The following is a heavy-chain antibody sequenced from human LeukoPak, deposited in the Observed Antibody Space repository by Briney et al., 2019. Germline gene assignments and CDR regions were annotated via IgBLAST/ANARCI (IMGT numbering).Heavy chain of an antibody. CDR1: GFTFSSYG. J-gene: IGHJ4*02. V-gene: IGHV3-21*01. D-gene: IGHD6-19*01. CDR2: ISSSSSYI. Sequence: GGSLRLSCAASGFTFSSYGMSWVRQAPGKGLEWVSSISSSSSYIYYADSVKGRFTISRDNAKNSLYLQMNSLRAEDTAVYYCARDVVAVAGTVDYWGQGTLVTVSS. CDR3: ARDVVAVAGTVDY.